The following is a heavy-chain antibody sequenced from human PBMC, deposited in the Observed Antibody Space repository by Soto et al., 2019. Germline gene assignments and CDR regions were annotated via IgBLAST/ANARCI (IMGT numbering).Heavy chain of an antibody. CDR2: ISGSGGST. CDR3: AKDYDSSGHYYSIY. J-gene: IGHJ4*02. V-gene: IGHV3-23*01. Sequence: GSLRLSCAGSGFTFSSYAMSWVRQAPGKGLEWVSAISGSGGSTYYADSVKGRFTISRDNSKNTLYLQMNSLRAEDTAVYYCAKDYDSSGHYYSIYWGQGTLVTVSS. CDR1: GFTFSSYA. D-gene: IGHD3-22*01.